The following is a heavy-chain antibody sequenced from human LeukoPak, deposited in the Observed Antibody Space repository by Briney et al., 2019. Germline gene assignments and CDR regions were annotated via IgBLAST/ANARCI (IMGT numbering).Heavy chain of an antibody. CDR2: IDKKDKGYATAT. CDR1: GXTFSGSA. D-gene: IGHD1-26*01. J-gene: IGHJ5*02. V-gene: IGHV3-73*01. CDR3: TRDSGTYNWFDP. Sequence: GGSLKLSRAASGXTFSGSAIHWVRQSSGKGLEWVGQIDKKDKGYATATAYAASVKGRFTISRDDSINTAYLQMKSLKTEDTALYYCTRDSGTYNWFDPWGQGTLVTVSS.